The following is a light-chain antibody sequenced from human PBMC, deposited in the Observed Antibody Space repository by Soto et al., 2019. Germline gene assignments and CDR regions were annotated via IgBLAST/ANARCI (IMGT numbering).Light chain of an antibody. CDR2: DAS. J-gene: IGKJ2*01. CDR1: QSVSNNY. V-gene: IGKV3D-20*01. CDR3: QQYGSSPNT. Sequence: EIVLTQSPATLSLSPGERATLSCGASQSVSNNYLAWYQQKPGLAPRLLIYDASSRAPGIPDRFSGSGSGTDFTLTISRLEPEDFAVYYCQQYGSSPNTFGQGTKLEIK.